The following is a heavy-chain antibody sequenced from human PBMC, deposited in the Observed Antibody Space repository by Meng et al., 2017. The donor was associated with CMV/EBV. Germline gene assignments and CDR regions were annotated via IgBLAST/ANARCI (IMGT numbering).Heavy chain of an antibody. CDR2: INPNSGGT. CDR1: GYTFTGYY. D-gene: IGHD2-21*01. Sequence: ASVKVFCKASGYTFTGYYMSWVRQAPGQGLEWMGWINPNSGGTKSAQKSQGRVTMTRDGSISTAYMELSRLRSDDTAVYYCARVGECGGDGLADRYWYFDLWGRGTLVTVSS. CDR3: ARVGECGGDGLADRYWYFDL. V-gene: IGHV1-2*02. J-gene: IGHJ2*01.